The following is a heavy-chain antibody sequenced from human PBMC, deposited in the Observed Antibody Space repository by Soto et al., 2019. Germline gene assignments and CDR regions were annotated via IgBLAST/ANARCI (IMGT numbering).Heavy chain of an antibody. V-gene: IGHV3-30-3*01. D-gene: IGHD2-15*01. J-gene: IGHJ6*02. CDR1: GFTFSSYA. CDR3: AREVPLYCSGGSRYSSLKYYYYYGMDV. Sequence: GGSLRLSCAASGFTFSSYAMHWVRQAPGKGLEWVAVISYDGSNKYYADSVKGRFTISRDNSKNTLYLQMNSLRAEDTAVYYCAREVPLYCSGGSRYSSLKYYYYYGMDVGGQGTPVTAPS. CDR2: ISYDGSNK.